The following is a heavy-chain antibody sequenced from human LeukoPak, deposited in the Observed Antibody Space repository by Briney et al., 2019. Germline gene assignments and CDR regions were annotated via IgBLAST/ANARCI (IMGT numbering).Heavy chain of an antibody. CDR3: AKDNSSGWYGFDY. CDR2: ISWNSGSI. V-gene: IGHV3-9*01. D-gene: IGHD6-19*01. J-gene: IGHJ4*02. CDR1: GFTFDDYA. Sequence: PGRSLRLSCAASGFTFDDYAMHWVRRAPGKGLEWVSGISWNSGSIGYADSVKGRFTISRDNAKNSLYLQMNSLRAEDTALYYCAKDNSSGWYGFDYWGQGTLVTVSS.